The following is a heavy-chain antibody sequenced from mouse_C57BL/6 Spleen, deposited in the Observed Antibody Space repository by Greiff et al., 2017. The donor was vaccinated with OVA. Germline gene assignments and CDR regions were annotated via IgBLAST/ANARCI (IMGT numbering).Heavy chain of an antibody. J-gene: IGHJ3*01. CDR3: ARDLTGTETY. V-gene: IGHV3-6*01. CDR1: GYSITSGYY. Sequence: DVKLVESGPGLVKPSQSLSLTCSVSGYSITSGYYWFWIRQFPGNNLEWMGFISYDGSNNYNQSLKNRITVTRDTSKNQLFLKLNTVTTEDTATYYCARDLTGTETYWGQGTLVTVSA. CDR2: ISYDGSN. D-gene: IGHD4-1*01.